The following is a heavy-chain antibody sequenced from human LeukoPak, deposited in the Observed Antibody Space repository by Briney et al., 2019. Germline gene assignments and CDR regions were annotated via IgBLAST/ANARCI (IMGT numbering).Heavy chain of an antibody. CDR3: AREDVVVGAAGLDAFDI. CDR2: INPVFETA. J-gene: IGHJ3*02. CDR1: RGTFTSLG. V-gene: IGHV1-69*05. Sequence: GSSVKVSCKASRGTFTSLGIHWVRQAPGQGLEWMGGINPVFETANYAQTFQGRLTITTDKSTSTAYMDLRSLRSEDTAVYFCAREDVVVGAAGLDAFDIWGQGTLVTVSS. D-gene: IGHD1-26*01.